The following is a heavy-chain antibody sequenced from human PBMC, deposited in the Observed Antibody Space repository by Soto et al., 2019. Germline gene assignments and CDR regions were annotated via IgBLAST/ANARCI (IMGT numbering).Heavy chain of an antibody. J-gene: IGHJ4*02. CDR1: GFTVSSNY. CDR2: IYSVGST. Sequence: GGSLRLSCASSGFTVSSNYMSWVRQAPGKGLEWVSVIYSVGSTYYADSVKGRFTISRDNSKNTLYLQMNSLRAEDTAVYYCARGYYYDSSGSDFDYWGQGTLVTVSS. D-gene: IGHD3-22*01. V-gene: IGHV3-53*01. CDR3: ARGYYYDSSGSDFDY.